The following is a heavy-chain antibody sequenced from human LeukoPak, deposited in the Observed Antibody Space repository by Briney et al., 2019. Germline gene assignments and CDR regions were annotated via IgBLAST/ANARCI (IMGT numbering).Heavy chain of an antibody. CDR3: ARDRRNSAWGFDY. D-gene: IGHD7-27*01. V-gene: IGHV4-4*07. J-gene: IGHJ4*02. CDR2: IYCSGRT. Sequence: SETPSLPCTVSGGPFSSYHWSWIRQPAGKGLEWIGRIYCSGRTNYNPSLKSRVTLSVDTSKDQFSLRLSSVTAADTAVYYCARDRRNSAWGFDYWGQGTLVTVSS. CDR1: GGPFSSYH.